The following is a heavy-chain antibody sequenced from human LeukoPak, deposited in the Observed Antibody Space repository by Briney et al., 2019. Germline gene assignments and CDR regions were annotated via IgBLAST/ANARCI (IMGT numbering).Heavy chain of an antibody. CDR1: GYTFTSYG. J-gene: IGHJ4*02. CDR2: ISAYNGNT. V-gene: IGHV1-18*01. CDR3: AREVGGYSGYDPYYFDY. D-gene: IGHD5-12*01. Sequence: ASVKVSCKASGYTFTSYGISWVRQAPGQGLEWMGWISAYNGNTNYAQKLQGRVTMTTDTSTSTAYMELRSLRSDDTAVYYCAREVGGYSGYDPYYFDYWGQGTLVTVSS.